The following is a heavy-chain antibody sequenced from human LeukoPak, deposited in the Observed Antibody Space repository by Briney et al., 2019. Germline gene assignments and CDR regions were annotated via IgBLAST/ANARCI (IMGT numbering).Heavy chain of an antibody. CDR3: TRRESQGSSTNWYFDV. J-gene: IGHJ2*01. V-gene: IGHV3-23*01. CDR2: ISGSGGST. D-gene: IGHD6-6*01. Sequence: GGSLRLSCAASGFTFSSYAMSWVRQAPGKGLEWVSAISGSGGSTYYADSVKGRFTISRDDSNNTAYLQMNSLKTEDTAVYYCTRRESQGSSTNWYFDVWGRGTLVTVSS. CDR1: GFTFSSYA.